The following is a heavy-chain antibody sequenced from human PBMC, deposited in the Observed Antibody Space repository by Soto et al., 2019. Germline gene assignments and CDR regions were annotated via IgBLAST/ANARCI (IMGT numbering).Heavy chain of an antibody. D-gene: IGHD6-13*01. CDR1: GFTFSSYA. CDR2: ISGSGGST. CDR3: AKDQVAAAGSVGYYYGMDV. J-gene: IGHJ6*02. Sequence: EVQLLESGGGLVQPGGSLRLSCVASGFTFSSYAMSWVRQAPGKGLEWVSAISGSGGSTYYADSVKGRFTISRDNSKNTLYLQMNSLRAEDTAVYYCAKDQVAAAGSVGYYYGMDVWGQGTTVTVSS. V-gene: IGHV3-23*01.